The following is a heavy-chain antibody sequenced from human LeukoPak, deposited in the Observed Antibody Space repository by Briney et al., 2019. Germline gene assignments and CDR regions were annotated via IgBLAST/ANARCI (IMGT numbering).Heavy chain of an antibody. CDR1: GGSISSYY. D-gene: IGHD5-18*01. CDR2: IYYSGST. V-gene: IGHV4-59*01. Sequence: PSETLSLTCTVSGGSISSYYWSRIRQPPGKGLEWIGYIYYSGSTNYNPSLKSRVTISVDTSKNQFSLKLSSVTAADTAVYYCARDVDTAIFDYWGQGTLVTVSS. J-gene: IGHJ4*02. CDR3: ARDVDTAIFDY.